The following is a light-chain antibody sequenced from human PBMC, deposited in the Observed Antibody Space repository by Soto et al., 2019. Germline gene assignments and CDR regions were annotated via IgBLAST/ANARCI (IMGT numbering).Light chain of an antibody. CDR1: RNLLHSNGYYY. V-gene: IGKV2-28*01. J-gene: IGKJ4*01. CDR2: LGS. Sequence: IVLTHSPLSLPVSPGERASIACRSSRNLLHSNGYYYLDWYLQKPGQSTQLLIYLGSNRASGVPQRFSGSGSGKDFTMTISTVEAEDVGVYFCAQGLETPFTFGGGTKVAIK. CDR3: AQGLETPFT.